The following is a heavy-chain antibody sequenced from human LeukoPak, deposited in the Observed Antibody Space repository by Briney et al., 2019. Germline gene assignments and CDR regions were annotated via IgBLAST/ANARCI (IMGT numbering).Heavy chain of an antibody. CDR2: ISGSGGST. D-gene: IGHD6-13*01. CDR3: AKKKDSYSSGWCYDY. CDR1: GFTFSSYA. J-gene: IGHJ4*02. Sequence: GGSLRLSCAASGFTFSSYAMSWVRQAPGKGLEWVSAISGSGGSTYYADSVKGRFTISRDNSKNTVFLQMNSLRAEDTAVYYCAKKKDSYSSGWCYDYWGQGTLVTVSS. V-gene: IGHV3-23*01.